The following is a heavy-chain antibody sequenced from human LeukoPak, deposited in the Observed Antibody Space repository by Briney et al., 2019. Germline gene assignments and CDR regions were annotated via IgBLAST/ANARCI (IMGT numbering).Heavy chain of an antibody. CDR3: ARRSTLSYDYVWGSYDY. Sequence: SQTLSLTCTVSGGSISSGGYYWSWIRQPPGKGLEWIGYIYHSGSTYYNPSLKSRVTISVDRSKNQFSLKLSSVTAADTAVYYCARRSTLSYDYVWGSYDYWGQGTLVTVSS. V-gene: IGHV4-30-2*01. CDR2: IYHSGST. D-gene: IGHD3-16*01. CDR1: GGSISSGGYY. J-gene: IGHJ4*02.